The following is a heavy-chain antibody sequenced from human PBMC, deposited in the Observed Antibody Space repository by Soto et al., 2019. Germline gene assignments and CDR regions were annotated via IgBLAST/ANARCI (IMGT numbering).Heavy chain of an antibody. CDR2: IGTAGDT. CDR3: ARGWRPHFDI. J-gene: IGHJ3*02. CDR1: GVTFSSYD. V-gene: IGHV3-13*04. Sequence: GGSLRLSCAASGVTFSSYDMHWVRQATGKGLEWVSAIGTAGDTYYPGSVKGRFTISRENAKNSLYLQMNSLRAADTAVYYCARGWRPHFDIWGQGTMVTVSS. D-gene: IGHD6-13*01.